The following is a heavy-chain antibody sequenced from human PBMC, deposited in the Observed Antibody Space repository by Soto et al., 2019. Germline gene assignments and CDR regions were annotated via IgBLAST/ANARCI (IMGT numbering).Heavy chain of an antibody. CDR1: GGSFSGYY. Sequence: SETLSLTCAVYGGSFSGYYWSWIRQPPGKGLEWIGEINHSGSTNYNPSLKSRVTISVDTSKNQFSLKLSSVTAADTAVYYCARGNGYCSGGSCSKREYYYYMDVWGKGTTVTVSS. D-gene: IGHD2-15*01. CDR2: INHSGST. V-gene: IGHV4-34*01. J-gene: IGHJ6*03. CDR3: ARGNGYCSGGSCSKREYYYYMDV.